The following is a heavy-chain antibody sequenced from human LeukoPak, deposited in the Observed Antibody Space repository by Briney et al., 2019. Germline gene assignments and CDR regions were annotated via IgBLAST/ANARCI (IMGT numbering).Heavy chain of an antibody. Sequence: PGGSLRLSCAASGFTFSSYWMHWVRQAPGKGLVWVSRINGDGSSTSYADSVKGRFTISRDNAKNTLYLQMNSLRAEDTAVYHCARGSSVVGLDWGQGTLVTVSS. V-gene: IGHV3-74*01. CDR2: INGDGSST. D-gene: IGHD2-15*01. CDR3: ARGSSVVGLD. CDR1: GFTFSSYW. J-gene: IGHJ4*02.